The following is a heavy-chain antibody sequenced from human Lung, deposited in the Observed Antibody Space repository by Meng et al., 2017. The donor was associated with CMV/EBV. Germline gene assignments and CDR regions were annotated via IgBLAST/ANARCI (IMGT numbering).Heavy chain of an antibody. V-gene: IGHV4-59*01. CDR1: GGSISSYY. J-gene: IGHJ6*02. CDR2: IYYSGST. D-gene: IGHD3-10*01. CDR3: ARHGSGGYFYGMDV. Sequence: SETLSLXCTVSGGSISSYYWSWIRQPPGKGLEDIGYIYYSGSTSYNPSLKSRVTISVDTSKNQFSLKLSSVTAADTAVYYCARHGSGGYFYGMDVWGQGTTVTVSS.